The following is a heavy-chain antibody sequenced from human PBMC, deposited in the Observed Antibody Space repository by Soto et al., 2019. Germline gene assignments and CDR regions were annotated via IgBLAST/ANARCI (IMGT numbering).Heavy chain of an antibody. CDR2: IWYDGSNK. Sequence: PGGSLRLSCAASGFTFSSYGMHWVRQAPGKGLERVAVIWYDGSNKYYADSVKGRFTISRDNSKNTLYLQMNSLRAEDTAVYYCARDRNSWFDPWGQGTLVTVSS. V-gene: IGHV3-33*01. J-gene: IGHJ5*02. CDR1: GFTFSSYG. CDR3: ARDRNSWFDP.